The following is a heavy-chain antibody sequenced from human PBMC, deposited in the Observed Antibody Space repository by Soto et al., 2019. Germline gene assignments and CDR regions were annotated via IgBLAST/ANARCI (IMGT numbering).Heavy chain of an antibody. D-gene: IGHD6-13*01. V-gene: IGHV1-18*01. CDR3: ARYREQLVVAGMDV. J-gene: IGHJ6*02. CDR2: ISAYNGNT. Sequence: QVQLVQSGAEVKKPGASVKVSCKASGYTFTSYVISWVRQAPGQGLEWMGWISAYNGNTKYAQKLQGRVTMTTDTTTSPAHMELRSLSSDDTAVYYCARYREQLVVAGMDVWGQGTTVTVSS. CDR1: GYTFTSYV.